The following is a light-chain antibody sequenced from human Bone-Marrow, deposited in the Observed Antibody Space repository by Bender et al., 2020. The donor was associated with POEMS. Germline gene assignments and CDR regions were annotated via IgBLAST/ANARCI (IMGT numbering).Light chain of an antibody. CDR3: SSYTSSSTLV. Sequence: QSALTQPASVSGSPGQSITISCTGTSSDVGSNNLVSWYQQHPGKAPKIMIHHDDDRPSGVSIRFSGSRSGNTASLTISALRAEDEADYYCSSYTSSSTLVFGGGTKLTVL. CDR2: HDD. J-gene: IGLJ3*02. CDR1: SSDVGSNNL. V-gene: IGLV2-14*02.